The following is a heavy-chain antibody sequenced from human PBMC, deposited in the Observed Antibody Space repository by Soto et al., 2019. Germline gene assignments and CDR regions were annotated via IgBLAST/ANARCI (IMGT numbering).Heavy chain of an antibody. V-gene: IGHV3-53*01. CDR2: IYSGGST. D-gene: IGHD2-8*01. J-gene: IGHJ3*02. Sequence: GGSLRLSCAASGFTVSSNYMSWVRQAPGKGLEWVSVIYSGGSTYYADSVKGRFTISRDNAKNSLYLQMNSLRAEDTAVYYCARAANRNTFAFDIWGQGTMVTVSS. CDR1: GFTVSSNY. CDR3: ARAANRNTFAFDI.